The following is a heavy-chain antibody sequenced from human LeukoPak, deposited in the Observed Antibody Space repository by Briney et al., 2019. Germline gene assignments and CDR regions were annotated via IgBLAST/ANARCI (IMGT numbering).Heavy chain of an antibody. V-gene: IGHV1-24*01. D-gene: IGHD6-13*01. Sequence: ASVKVSCKVSGYTLTELSMHWVRQAPGKGLEWMGGFDPEDGETIYAQKFQGRVTMAEDTSTDTAYMELSSLRSEDTAVYYCATDHPHNDSSSWYRNWYFDLWGRGTLVTVSS. J-gene: IGHJ2*01. CDR1: GYTLTELS. CDR3: ATDHPHNDSSSWYRNWYFDL. CDR2: FDPEDGET.